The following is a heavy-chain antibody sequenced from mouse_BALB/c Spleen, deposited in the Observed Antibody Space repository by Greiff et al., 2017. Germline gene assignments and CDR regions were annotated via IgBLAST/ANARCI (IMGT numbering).Heavy chain of an antibody. V-gene: IGHV1S137*01. D-gene: IGHD3-2*02. CDR3: ASQGGNYAMDY. CDR1: GFNIKDTY. J-gene: IGHJ4*01. Sequence: VQLQQSGAELVKPGASVKLSCTASGFNIKDTYMHWVKQSHAKSLEWIGVISTYYGNTNYNQKFKGKATMTVDKSSSTAYMELARLTSEDSAIYYCASQGGNYAMDYWGQGTSVTVSS. CDR2: ISTYYGNT.